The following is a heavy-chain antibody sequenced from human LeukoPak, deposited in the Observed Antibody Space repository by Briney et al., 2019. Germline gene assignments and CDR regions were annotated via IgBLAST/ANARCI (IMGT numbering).Heavy chain of an antibody. D-gene: IGHD3-10*01. CDR1: GFTFSNAW. J-gene: IGHJ4*02. CDR3: TTAPLLWFGELRNIDY. Sequence: GGSLRLSCAASGFTFSNAWMSWVRQAPGKGLEWVGRIKSKTDGGTTDYAAPVKGRFTISRDDSKNTLYLQMNSLKTEDTAVYYCTTAPLLWFGELRNIDYWGQGTLVTVSS. V-gene: IGHV3-15*01. CDR2: IKSKTDGGTT.